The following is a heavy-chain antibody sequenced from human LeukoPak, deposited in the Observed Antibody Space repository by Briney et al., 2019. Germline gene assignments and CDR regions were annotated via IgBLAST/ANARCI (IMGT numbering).Heavy chain of an antibody. D-gene: IGHD2-2*01. CDR1: GFTFSSYG. J-gene: IGHJ4*02. CDR2: ISGSGGST. CDR3: AKSSRTVPRYCSSTSCYAGNDYYFDY. V-gene: IGHV3-23*01. Sequence: PGGSLRLSCAASGFTFSSYGMSWVRQAPGKGLEWVSAISGSGGSTYYADSVKGRFTISRDNSKNTLYLQMNSLRAEDTAVYYCAKSSRTVPRYCSSTSCYAGNDYYFDYWGQGTLVTVSS.